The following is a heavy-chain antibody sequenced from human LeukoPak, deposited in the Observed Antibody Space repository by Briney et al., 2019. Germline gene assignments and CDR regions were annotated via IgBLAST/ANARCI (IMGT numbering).Heavy chain of an antibody. CDR2: IIPIFGTA. D-gene: IGHD3-3*01. J-gene: IGHJ5*02. CDR1: GGTFSSYA. V-gene: IGHV1-69*13. CDR3: ARGDDFSLYNWFDP. Sequence: GASVKVSCKASGGTFSSYAISWVRQAPGQGLEWMGGIIPIFGTANYAQKFQGRVTITADESTSTVYMELSSLRSEDTAVYYCARGDDFSLYNWFDPWGQGTLVTVSS.